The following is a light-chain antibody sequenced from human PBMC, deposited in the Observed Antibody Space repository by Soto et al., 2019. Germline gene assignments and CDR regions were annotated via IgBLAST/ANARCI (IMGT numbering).Light chain of an antibody. CDR2: EVS. J-gene: IGLJ1*01. Sequence: QSVLTQPPSASGSPGQSVTISCTGTSSDVGAYNYVSWYQQHPGKAPKLMIYEVSKRPSGVPDRFSGSKSGNTASLTVSGLQAEDEADYYCSSYAGTSNLYFFGTGTKVTVL. CDR3: SSYAGTSNLYF. CDR1: SSDVGAYNY. V-gene: IGLV2-8*01.